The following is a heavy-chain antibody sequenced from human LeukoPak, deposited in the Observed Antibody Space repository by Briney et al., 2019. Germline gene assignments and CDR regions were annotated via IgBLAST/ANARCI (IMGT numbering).Heavy chain of an antibody. J-gene: IGHJ4*02. CDR1: GFTFSSYG. Sequence: PGGSLRLSCAASGFTFSSYGMHWVRQAPGKGLEWVAFIRYDGSNKYYADSVKGRFTISRDTSRNILYLQMNGLRPEDTAVYFCAAEYCSGGSCYTRHSGHDYWGQGTLVTVSS. CDR2: IRYDGSNK. CDR3: AAEYCSGGSCYTRHSGHDY. V-gene: IGHV3-30*02. D-gene: IGHD2-15*01.